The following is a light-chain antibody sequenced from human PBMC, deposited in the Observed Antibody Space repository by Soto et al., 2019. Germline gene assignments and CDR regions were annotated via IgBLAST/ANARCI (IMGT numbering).Light chain of an antibody. Sequence: QSALTQPASVSGSPGQSITISCTGTSSDVGNYNLVSWYQQHPGEAPKLMIYEGTKRPSGVSNRFSGSKFGNTASLTISGLQAXXEVDYYCCSYAGDSTWVFGGGTKLTVL. CDR1: SSDVGNYNL. J-gene: IGLJ3*02. CDR2: EGT. CDR3: CSYAGDSTWV. V-gene: IGLV2-23*01.